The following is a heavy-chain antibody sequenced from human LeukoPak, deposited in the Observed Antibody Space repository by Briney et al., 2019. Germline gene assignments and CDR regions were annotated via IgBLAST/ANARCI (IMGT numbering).Heavy chain of an antibody. CDR2: FDPEDGET. CDR3: ATDQIKGYCSSTSCFDI. V-gene: IGHV1-24*01. Sequence: ASVKVSCKVSGYTLTKLSMHWVRQAPGKGLEWMGGFDPEDGETIYAQKFQGRVTMTEDTSTDTAYMELSSLRSEDTAVYYCATDQIKGYCSSTSCFDIWGQGTMVTVSS. J-gene: IGHJ3*02. CDR1: GYTLTKLS. D-gene: IGHD2-2*01.